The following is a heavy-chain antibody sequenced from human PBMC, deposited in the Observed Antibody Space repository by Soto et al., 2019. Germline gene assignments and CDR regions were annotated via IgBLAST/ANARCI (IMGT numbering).Heavy chain of an antibody. J-gene: IGHJ4*02. CDR2: IYYSGST. Sequence: QVQLQESGPGLVKPSQTLSLTCTVSGGSISSGGYYWSWIRQHPGKGLEWIGYIYYSGSTYYNPSLKSRVTISVDTSKNQFSRKLSSVTAADTAVYYCARGDYGDTLYFDYWGQGTLVTVSS. V-gene: IGHV4-31*03. CDR3: ARGDYGDTLYFDY. CDR1: GGSISSGGYY. D-gene: IGHD4-17*01.